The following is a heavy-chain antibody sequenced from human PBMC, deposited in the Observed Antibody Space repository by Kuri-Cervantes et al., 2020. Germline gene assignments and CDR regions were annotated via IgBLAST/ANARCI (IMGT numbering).Heavy chain of an antibody. V-gene: IGHV4-30-4*01. D-gene: IGHD4-17*01. CDR2: IYYSGRT. Sequence: SETLSLTCAVYGGSFSGYYWNWIRQPPGKGLEWIGFIYYSGRTSYNPSLKSRVTISLETSKNQFSLKLTSVTAADTAVYYCARAGFTYGHLLYWGQGNLVTVSS. J-gene: IGHJ4*02. CDR3: ARAGFTYGHLLY. CDR1: GGSFSGYY.